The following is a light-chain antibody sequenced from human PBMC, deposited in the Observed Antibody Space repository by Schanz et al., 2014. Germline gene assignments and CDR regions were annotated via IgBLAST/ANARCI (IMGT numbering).Light chain of an antibody. CDR2: LHSAGSH. Sequence: QLVLTQSPSASASLGASVKLTCTLSSGHHNYAIAWHQQQPEKGPRYLMRLHSAGSHIKGDGIPDRFSGSSSGGKRYLDNSSLQSEKQADHYCQTWGTGTRVFGGGTKLTVL. CDR3: QTWGTGTRV. J-gene: IGLJ3*02. V-gene: IGLV4-69*01. CDR1: SGHHNYA.